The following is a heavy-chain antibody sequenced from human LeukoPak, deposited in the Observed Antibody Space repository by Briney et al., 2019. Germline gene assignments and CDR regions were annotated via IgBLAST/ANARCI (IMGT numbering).Heavy chain of an antibody. CDR3: ARDAVVGTGIAFDV. Sequence: ASVTVSCKASGGTFSSYAISWVRQAPGQGLEWMGGIIVGYDNTKYAQKFQGRVMITTDTSASTVYMELSSLRSEDTAVYYCARDAVVGTGIAFDVWGQGTMVTVSS. V-gene: IGHV1-69*05. CDR1: GGTFSSYA. D-gene: IGHD4-23*01. CDR2: IIVGYDNT. J-gene: IGHJ3*01.